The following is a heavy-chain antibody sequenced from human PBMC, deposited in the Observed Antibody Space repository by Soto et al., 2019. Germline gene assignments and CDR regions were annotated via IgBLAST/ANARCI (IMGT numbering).Heavy chain of an antibody. CDR2: ISAYNGNT. CDR1: GYTFTSYG. CDR3: AGARFLALSCGFDAFDI. V-gene: IGHV1-18*01. J-gene: IGHJ3*02. D-gene: IGHD3-3*01. Sequence: ASVKVSCKASGYTFTSYGISWVRQAPGQGLEWMGWISAYNGNTNYAQKLQGRVTMTTDTSTSTAYMELRSLRSDDTAVYYCAGARFLALSCGFDAFDIWGRGTMDTVSS.